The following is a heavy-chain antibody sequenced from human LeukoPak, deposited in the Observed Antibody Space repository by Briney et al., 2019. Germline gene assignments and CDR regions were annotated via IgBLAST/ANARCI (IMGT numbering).Heavy chain of an antibody. Sequence: LSCAASGFTLSXXXXXWVXQXPXXXLVWVSRINSYGSITTYAESVKGRFTISRDNAKNTLYLQMNSLRAEDTAVYFCARSXQXAFDIWGQGTMVTVSS. CDR1: GFTLSXXX. J-gene: IGHJ3*02. CDR2: INSYGSIT. CDR3: ARSXQXAFDI. V-gene: IGHV3-74*01.